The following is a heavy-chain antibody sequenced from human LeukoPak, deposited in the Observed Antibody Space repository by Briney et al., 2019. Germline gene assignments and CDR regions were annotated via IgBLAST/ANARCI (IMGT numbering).Heavy chain of an antibody. CDR2: ISYDGSNK. Sequence: GGSLRLSCAASGFTFSSYAMHWVRQAPGKGLEWVAVISYDGSNKYYADSVKGRFTISRDNSKNTLYLQMNSLRAEDTAVYYCAKTQGGSYANDYWGQGALVTVSS. D-gene: IGHD1-26*01. J-gene: IGHJ4*02. CDR3: AKTQGGSYANDY. V-gene: IGHV3-30*04. CDR1: GFTFSSYA.